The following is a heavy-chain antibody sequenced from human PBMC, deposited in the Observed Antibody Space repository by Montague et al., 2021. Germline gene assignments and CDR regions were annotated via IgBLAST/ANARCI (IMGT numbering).Heavy chain of an antibody. V-gene: IGHV4-39*01. CDR2: ITYTGNT. CDR3: ARLDIVLSYCGFDY. Sequence: SETLSLTYIVSGGSISSSNYHWGWIRQPPGKGLEWIGSITYTGNTYYNPSLKSRVTMSVDTSRNQFSLKLTSVTAADTAVYYCARLDIVLSYCGFDYWGKGTMVTVSS. D-gene: IGHD2-8*01. J-gene: IGHJ4*02. CDR1: GGSISSSNYH.